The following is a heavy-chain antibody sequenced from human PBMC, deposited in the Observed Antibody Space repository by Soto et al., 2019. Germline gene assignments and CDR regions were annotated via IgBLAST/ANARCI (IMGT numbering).Heavy chain of an antibody. CDR3: ARDFARIAAAGYFDY. Sequence: ASVRVSCKASGYTFSSHGITWVRQAPGQGLDWMGWISTYNVNAKYAQKLQGRVTMTTDISTSTAYMELRSLRSDDTAVYYCARDFARIAAAGYFDYWGQGTLVTVSS. CDR2: ISTYNVNA. D-gene: IGHD6-13*01. J-gene: IGHJ4*02. V-gene: IGHV1-18*01. CDR1: GYTFSSHG.